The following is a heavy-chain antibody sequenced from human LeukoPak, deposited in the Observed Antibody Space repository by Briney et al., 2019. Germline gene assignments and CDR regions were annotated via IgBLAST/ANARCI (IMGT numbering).Heavy chain of an antibody. CDR3: ARAPYDSEPNIPDF. CDR1: GCSFNYYC. V-gene: IGHV7-4-1*02. Sequence: WASVTVSCKASGCSFNYYCMHWVRQAPGQGLEWMGWINTNTGTPHVQDFKGRFVFSLDTSITTAYLQVSSLRPEDTAVYYCARAPYDSEPNIPDFWGQGTLVTVSS. CDR2: INTNTGT. J-gene: IGHJ4*01. D-gene: IGHD3-16*01.